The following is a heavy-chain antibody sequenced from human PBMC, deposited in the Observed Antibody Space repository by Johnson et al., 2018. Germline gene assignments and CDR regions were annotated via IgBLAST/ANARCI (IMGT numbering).Heavy chain of an antibody. J-gene: IGHJ3*02. D-gene: IGHD2-2*01. V-gene: IGHV3-43*01. CDR1: GFKFSDYT. Sequence: VQLVESGVVVVQPGGSLTLSCAASGFKFSDYTMHWVRQAPGKGLDWVSLISWDGGDTFYADSVKGRFTMSRDNSKNSLYLQMNSLRPEDTALYYCVLHGYCSTTSCPGAFAIWGQGTVVTVSS. CDR3: VLHGYCSTTSCPGAFAI. CDR2: ISWDGGDT.